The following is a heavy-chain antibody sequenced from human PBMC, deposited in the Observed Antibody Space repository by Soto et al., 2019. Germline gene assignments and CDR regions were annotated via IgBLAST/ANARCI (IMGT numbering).Heavy chain of an antibody. CDR3: IKEQQLVDY. Sequence: PGGSLRLSCTASGFTFGDYAMSWVRQAPGKGLEWVGFIRSKAYGGTTEYAASVKGRFTISRDDSKSIAYLQMNSLKTEDTAVYYCIKEQQLVDYWGQGTLVTVSS. CDR2: IRSKAYGGTT. CDR1: GFTFGDYA. D-gene: IGHD6-13*01. J-gene: IGHJ4*02. V-gene: IGHV3-49*04.